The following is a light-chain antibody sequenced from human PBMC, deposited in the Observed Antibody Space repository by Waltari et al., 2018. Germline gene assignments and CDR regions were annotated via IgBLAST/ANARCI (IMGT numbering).Light chain of an antibody. CDR2: AAS. V-gene: IGKV1-27*01. J-gene: IGKJ1*01. CDR3: QKYNGAPWT. CDR1: QGISNY. Sequence: DIQMTQSPSSPSASVGDRVTITCRASQGISNYLAWYQQKPGKVPQLLIYAASTLHSGVPSRFSGSGSGTDFTLTIRSLQPEDVATYYCQKYNGAPWTFGQGTKVDIK.